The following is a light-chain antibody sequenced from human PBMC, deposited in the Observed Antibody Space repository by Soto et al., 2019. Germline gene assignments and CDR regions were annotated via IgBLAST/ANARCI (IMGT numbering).Light chain of an antibody. J-gene: IGKJ1*01. Sequence: DIQMTQSPSTLSASVGDRVTITCRASQSIRSWLAWYQQKPGKAPKLLIYDASSLQSGVPSRFSGRGSGTEFTLTISSLQPDDFATYDCQQYDSYSWTFGQGTKVDIK. V-gene: IGKV1-5*01. CDR3: QQYDSYSWT. CDR1: QSIRSW. CDR2: DAS.